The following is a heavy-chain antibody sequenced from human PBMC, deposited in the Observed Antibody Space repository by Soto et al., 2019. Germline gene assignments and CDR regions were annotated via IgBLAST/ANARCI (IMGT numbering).Heavy chain of an antibody. CDR1: GFTFSSYA. J-gene: IGHJ6*02. V-gene: IGHV3-30-3*01. CDR3: ARVSRVTVTTETYYYGMDV. Sequence: PGGSLRLSCAASGFTFSSYAMHWVRQAPGKGLEWVAVISYDGSNKYYADSVKGRFTISRDNSKNTLYLQMNSLRAEDTAVYYCARVSRVTVTTETYYYGMDVWGQGTTVTVSS. D-gene: IGHD4-17*01. CDR2: ISYDGSNK.